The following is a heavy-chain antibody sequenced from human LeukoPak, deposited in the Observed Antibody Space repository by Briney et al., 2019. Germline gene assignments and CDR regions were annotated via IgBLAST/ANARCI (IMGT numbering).Heavy chain of an antibody. V-gene: IGHV3-48*03. J-gene: IGHJ6*03. CDR1: GFTFSSYE. Sequence: PGGSLRLSCAASGFTFSSYEMNWVRQAPGKGLEWVSYISSSGSTIYYVDSVKGRFTISRDISKNTLYLQMNSLRAEDTAVYYCARVLSGRGSLYSYYYYMDVWGKGTTVTISS. CDR3: ARVLSGRGSLYSYYYYMDV. CDR2: ISSSGSTI. D-gene: IGHD3-10*01.